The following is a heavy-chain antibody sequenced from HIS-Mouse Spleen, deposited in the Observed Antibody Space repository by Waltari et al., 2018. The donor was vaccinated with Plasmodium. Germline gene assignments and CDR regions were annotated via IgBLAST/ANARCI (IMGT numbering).Heavy chain of an antibody. V-gene: IGHV3-74*01. D-gene: IGHD3-3*01. Sequence: EVQLVESGGGLVQPGGSLRLSCAASGFTFSSYWMHCVRQAPGKGLVWGSRIKRDGSSTSYAYSVKGRFTISRDNAKNTLYLQMNSLRAEDTAVYYCARVGDFWSGYCNDYWGQGTLVTVSS. CDR2: IKRDGSST. CDR1: GFTFSSYW. J-gene: IGHJ4*02. CDR3: ARVGDFWSGYCNDY.